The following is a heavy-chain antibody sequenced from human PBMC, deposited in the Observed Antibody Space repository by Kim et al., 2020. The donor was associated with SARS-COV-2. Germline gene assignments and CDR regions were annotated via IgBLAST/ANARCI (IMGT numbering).Heavy chain of an antibody. CDR1: GFTFSSYA. CDR3: AIQYCSSTSCYFEFYYYYGMDV. D-gene: IGHD2-2*01. V-gene: IGHV3-23*01. Sequence: GGSLRLSCAASGFTFSSYAMSWVRQAPGKGLEWVSAISGSGGSTYYADSVKGRFTISRDNSKNTLYLQMNSLRAEDTAVYYCAIQYCSSTSCYFEFYYYYGMDVWGQGTTVTVSS. CDR2: ISGSGGST. J-gene: IGHJ6*02.